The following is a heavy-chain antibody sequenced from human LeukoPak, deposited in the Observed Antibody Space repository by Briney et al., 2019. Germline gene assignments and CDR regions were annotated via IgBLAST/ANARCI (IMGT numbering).Heavy chain of an antibody. V-gene: IGHV3-74*01. CDR2: INNDGSSP. Sequence: GGSLRLSCAASGFTFSTYSMNWARQAPGKGLVWVSRINNDGSSPTYADFVKGRFTISRDNARNMVYLQMNSLRADDTAVYYCARDPPHNWFDPWGQGTLVTVSS. CDR1: GFTFSTYS. CDR3: ARDPPHNWFDP. J-gene: IGHJ5*02.